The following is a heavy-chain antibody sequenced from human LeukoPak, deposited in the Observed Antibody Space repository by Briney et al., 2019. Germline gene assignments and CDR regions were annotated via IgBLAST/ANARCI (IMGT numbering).Heavy chain of an antibody. CDR3: ARDLTGERGQGDY. Sequence: GGSLRLSCAASGFTFSSYGMHWVRQAPGKGLEWVAVISYDGSNKYYADSVKGRFTISRDNSKNTLYLQMNSLRAEDTAVYYCARDLTGERGQGDYWGQGTLVTVSS. CDR1: GFTFSSYG. D-gene: IGHD7-27*01. J-gene: IGHJ4*02. CDR2: ISYDGSNK. V-gene: IGHV3-30*03.